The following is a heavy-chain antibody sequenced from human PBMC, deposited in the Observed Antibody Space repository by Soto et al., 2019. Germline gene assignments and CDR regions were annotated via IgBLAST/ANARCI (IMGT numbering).Heavy chain of an antibody. CDR1: GFTLSSNN. V-gene: IGHV3-48*02. D-gene: IGHD6-13*01. CDR3: ARDHGGSTWFVGSYYYFGVDV. J-gene: IGHJ6*02. CDR2: ISGSSDTI. Sequence: PGGSLRLSCAASGFTLSSNNMSWVGQAPGKGLEWVSYISGSSDTIYYADSVKGRFTISRDNAKNSLYLQMDSLRDEDTAVYYCARDHGGSTWFVGSYYYFGVDVWGQGTTVTGSS.